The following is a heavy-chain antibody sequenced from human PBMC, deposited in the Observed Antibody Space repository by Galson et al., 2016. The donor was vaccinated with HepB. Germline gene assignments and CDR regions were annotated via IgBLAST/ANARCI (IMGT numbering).Heavy chain of an antibody. Sequence: SETLSLTCTVSGDSIGSNRYFWGWIRQPPGKGLEWIGSIYSSGSTYYNPSLMSRVSISVDTSKNQFSLKLSSVTAADTAVYYCWGGRCGGNCYFRSSIDNCGQGRLVTVSS. D-gene: IGHD2-21*02. J-gene: IGHJ4*02. CDR1: GDSIGSNRYF. CDR3: WGGRCGGNCYFRSSIDN. CDR2: IYSSGST. V-gene: IGHV4-39*01.